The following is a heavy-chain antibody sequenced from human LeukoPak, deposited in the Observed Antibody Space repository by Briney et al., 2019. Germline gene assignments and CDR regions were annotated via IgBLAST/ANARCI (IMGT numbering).Heavy chain of an antibody. CDR2: IYSGGST. CDR1: GFTFSSYA. CDR3: ASQLGTTDDY. Sequence: PGGSLRLSCAASGFTFSSYAMSWVRQAPGKGLEWVSVIYSGGSTYYADSVKGRFTISRDNSKNTLYLQMNSLRAEDTAVYYCASQLGTTDDYWGQGTLVTVSS. D-gene: IGHD7-27*01. J-gene: IGHJ4*02. V-gene: IGHV3-53*01.